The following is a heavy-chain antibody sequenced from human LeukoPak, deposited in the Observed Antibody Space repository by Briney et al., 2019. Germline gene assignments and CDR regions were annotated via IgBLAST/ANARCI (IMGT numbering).Heavy chain of an antibody. Sequence: ASVKVSCKASGGTFSSYTISWVRQAPGQGLEWMGRFIPILGIANYAQKFQGRVTITADKSTSTAYMELSSLRSEDTAVYYCARSNGYCSSTSCQNYYYYGMDVWGQGTTVTVSS. J-gene: IGHJ6*02. CDR3: ARSNGYCSSTSCQNYYYYGMDV. V-gene: IGHV1-69*02. CDR2: FIPILGIA. CDR1: GGTFSSYT. D-gene: IGHD2-2*01.